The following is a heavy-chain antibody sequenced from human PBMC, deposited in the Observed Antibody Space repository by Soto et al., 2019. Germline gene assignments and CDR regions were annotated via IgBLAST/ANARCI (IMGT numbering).Heavy chain of an antibody. CDR2: IYSGGST. D-gene: IGHD3-16*01. V-gene: IGHV3-66*01. CDR3: AKAREYNVYGPFDY. J-gene: IGHJ4*02. CDR1: GFTVSSNY. Sequence: GGSLRLSCAASGFTVSSNYMSWVRQAPGKGLEWVSVIYSGGSTYYADSVKGRFTTSRDNSKNTLYLHMKSLGAGDTAIYYCAKAREYNVYGPFDYWGLGTLVTVSS.